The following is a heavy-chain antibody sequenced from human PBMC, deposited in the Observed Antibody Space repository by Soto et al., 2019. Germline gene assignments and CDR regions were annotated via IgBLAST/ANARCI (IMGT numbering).Heavy chain of an antibody. Sequence: AASLKVSCKASGYSFTDYHIHWVRQAPGQGLEWLGRINPKSGGTSTAQKFQGWVTMTRDRSISTVYMELTRLRSDDTAVYFCARGHSTDCSNGVCSFFYNHEMDVWGQGTTVTVSS. CDR1: GYSFTDYH. J-gene: IGHJ6*02. CDR3: ARGHSTDCSNGVCSFFYNHEMDV. D-gene: IGHD2-8*01. CDR2: INPKSGGT. V-gene: IGHV1-2*04.